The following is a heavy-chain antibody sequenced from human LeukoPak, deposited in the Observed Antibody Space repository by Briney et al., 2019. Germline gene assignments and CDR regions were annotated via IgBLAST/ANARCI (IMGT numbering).Heavy chain of an antibody. CDR2: ISDSGGGT. Sequence: PGGSLRLSCAASGFTFSSNAMSWVRQAPGKGPEWVSSISDSGGGTYYADSVKGRFTISRDNSKNTLYLQIDTLRAEDTAVYYCGQTGPTGGFCSSTSCYGVDYWGQGTLVTVSS. CDR1: GFTFSSNA. D-gene: IGHD2-2*01. J-gene: IGHJ4*02. CDR3: GQTGPTGGFCSSTSCYGVDY. V-gene: IGHV3-23*01.